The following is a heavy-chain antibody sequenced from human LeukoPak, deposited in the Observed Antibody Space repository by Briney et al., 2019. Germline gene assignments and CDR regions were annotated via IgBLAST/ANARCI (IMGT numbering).Heavy chain of an antibody. J-gene: IGHJ4*02. CDR1: GGTFSSYA. CDR3: ARGGGNWNYLMDFDY. V-gene: IGHV1-69*05. Sequence: SVKVSCKASGGTFSSYAISWVRQAPGQGLEWMGGIIPIFGTANYAQKFQGGVTITTDESTSTAYMELSSLRSEDTAVYYCARGGGNWNYLMDFDYWGQGTLVTVSS. D-gene: IGHD1-7*01. CDR2: IIPIFGTA.